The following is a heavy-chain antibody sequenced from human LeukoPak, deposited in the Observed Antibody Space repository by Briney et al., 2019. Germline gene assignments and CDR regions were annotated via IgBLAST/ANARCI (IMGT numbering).Heavy chain of an antibody. V-gene: IGHV1-69*13. D-gene: IGHD4-17*01. J-gene: IGHJ6*02. Sequence: SVKVSCKASGGTFSSYAISWVRQAPGQGLEWLGGITPIFGTARYAQKIQGRVTITADESTSTAYMELSSLTSEDSALYYCARDGGLNDYGDYTPPFYAMDVWGQGTTVSVSS. CDR3: ARDGGLNDYGDYTPPFYAMDV. CDR1: GGTFSSYA. CDR2: ITPIFGTA.